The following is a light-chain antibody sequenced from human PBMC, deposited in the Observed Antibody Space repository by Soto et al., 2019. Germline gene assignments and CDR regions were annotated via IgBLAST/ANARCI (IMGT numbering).Light chain of an antibody. V-gene: IGLV2-11*01. CDR2: DVS. Sequence: QSALTQPRSVSGSPGQSVTISCTGTSSDVGTYDFVSWYQQHPGKAPRLMIFDVSERPSGVPDRFSGSKSGNTASLTISGLQAEDEADYYCSSYTSSSTLDVFGTGTKVTVL. J-gene: IGLJ1*01. CDR1: SSDVGTYDF. CDR3: SSYTSSSTLDV.